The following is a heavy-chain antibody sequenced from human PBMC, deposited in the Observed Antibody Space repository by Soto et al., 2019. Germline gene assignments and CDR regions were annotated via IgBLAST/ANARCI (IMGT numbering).Heavy chain of an antibody. J-gene: IGHJ4*02. D-gene: IGHD6-13*01. Sequence: QVQLVESGGGVVQPGRSLRLSCAASGFTFSSYGMHWVRQAPGKGLEWVAVISYDGSNKYYADSVKGRFTISRDNSKNTLYLQMNSLRAEDTAVYYCAKGGIDDTYSSSWYIGYWGQGTLVTVSS. CDR3: AKGGIDDTYSSSWYIGY. V-gene: IGHV3-30*18. CDR1: GFTFSSYG. CDR2: ISYDGSNK.